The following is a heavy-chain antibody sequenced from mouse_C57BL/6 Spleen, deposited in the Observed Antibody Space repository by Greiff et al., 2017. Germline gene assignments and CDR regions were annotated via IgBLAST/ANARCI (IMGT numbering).Heavy chain of an antibody. Sequence: VQLQQSGPELVKPGASVKISCKASGYAFSSSWMNWVKQRPGKGLEWIGRLYPGDGDTNYNGKFKGKATLTADKSSSTAYMQLSSLTSEDSAVYFCAREGFTTGFDYWGQGTTLTVSS. CDR3: AREGFTTGFDY. D-gene: IGHD1-1*01. CDR1: GYAFSSSW. CDR2: LYPGDGDT. V-gene: IGHV1-82*01. J-gene: IGHJ2*01.